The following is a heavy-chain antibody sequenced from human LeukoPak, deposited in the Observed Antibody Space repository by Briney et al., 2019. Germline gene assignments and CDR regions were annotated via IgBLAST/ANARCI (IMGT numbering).Heavy chain of an antibody. CDR3: ARHGSSPYFDY. V-gene: IGHV3-21*01. CDR2: ISSSSSYI. J-gene: IGHJ4*02. Sequence: KPGGSLRLSCAASGFTFSSYSTNWVRQAPGKGLEWVSSISSSSSYIYYADSVKGRFTISRDNAKNSLYLQTNSLRAEDTAVYYCARHGSSPYFDYWGQGTLVTVSS. CDR1: GFTFSSYS. D-gene: IGHD6-6*01.